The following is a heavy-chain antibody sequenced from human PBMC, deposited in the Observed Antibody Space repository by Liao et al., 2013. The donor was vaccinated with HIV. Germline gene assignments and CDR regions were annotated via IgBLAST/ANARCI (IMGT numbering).Heavy chain of an antibody. V-gene: IGHV4-34*01. Sequence: QVQLQQWGAGLLKPSETLSLTCAVYGGSFSGYYWSWIRQPPGKGLEWIGEINHSGSTNYNPSLKSRVTISVDTSKNQFSLKLSSVTAADTAVYYCARGRVKWGFGENWGYWGQGTLVTVSS. J-gene: IGHJ4*02. D-gene: IGHD3-10*01. CDR1: GGSFSGYY. CDR3: ARGRVKWGFGENWGY. CDR2: INHSGST.